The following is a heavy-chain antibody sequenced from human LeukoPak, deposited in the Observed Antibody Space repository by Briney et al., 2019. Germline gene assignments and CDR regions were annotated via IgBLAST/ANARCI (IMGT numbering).Heavy chain of an antibody. CDR1: GGSFSGFY. V-gene: IGHV4-34*01. CDR2: INHSGST. J-gene: IGHJ6*03. D-gene: IGHD3-22*01. Sequence: SETLYLTCAVYGGSFSGFYWSWIRQPPGKGLEWIGGINHSGSTNYNPSLKSRFTISVDTYKNQFSLKLSSVTAADTAVYYCARGSTYYYDSIGYYYRQDYYYYLDVWGKGTTVTVSS. CDR3: ARGSTYYYDSIGYYYRQDYYYYLDV.